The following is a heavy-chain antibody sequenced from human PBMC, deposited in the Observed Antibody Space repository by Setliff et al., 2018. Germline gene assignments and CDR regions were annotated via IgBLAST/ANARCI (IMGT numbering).Heavy chain of an antibody. V-gene: IGHV1-18*04. CDR2: VSGYNGGT. CDR3: VREGLSFGPGCCPNWLDP. CDR1: GHTLSNYG. J-gene: IGHJ5*02. Sequence: GASVKVSCKASGHTLSNYGISWVRQAPGQGLEWMGWVSGYNGGTNYAQKFQGRVTLTRDTSITTVYMELSTLTSDDTAVYYCVREGLSFGPGCCPNWLDPWGQGTLVTVSS. D-gene: IGHD3-3*01.